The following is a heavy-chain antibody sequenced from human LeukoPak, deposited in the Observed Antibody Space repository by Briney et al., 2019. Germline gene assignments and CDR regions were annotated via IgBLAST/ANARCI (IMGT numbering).Heavy chain of an antibody. J-gene: IGHJ4*02. D-gene: IGHD1/OR15-1a*01. CDR1: GGTISSYH. CDR3: ARQHPAATGTFDY. V-gene: IGHV4-59*08. Sequence: PSETLSLTCTVSGGTISSYHWSWIRQSPGKGLEWIGFIYYSGNTNYNPSLKSRVTISVDTSKNQFSLKLNSVTAADTAVYYCARQHPAATGTFDYWGQGTLVSVST. CDR2: IYYSGNT.